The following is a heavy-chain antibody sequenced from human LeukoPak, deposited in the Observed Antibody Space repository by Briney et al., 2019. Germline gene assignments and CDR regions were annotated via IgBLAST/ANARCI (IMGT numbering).Heavy chain of an antibody. J-gene: IGHJ6*02. CDR1: GFTFNKAW. CDR3: TLFYYDSSGYYEAIGYSYGKDV. CDR2: IKSRTDGGTT. Sequence: PGGSLRLSCAASGFTFNKAWMSWVRQAPGKGLEWIGRIKSRTDGGTTDYAAPVKGRFTTSRDDSKSMLYLQMNSLKNEDTAVYFCTLFYYDSSGYYEAIGYSYGKDVWGQGTTVTVSS. D-gene: IGHD3-22*01. V-gene: IGHV3-15*01.